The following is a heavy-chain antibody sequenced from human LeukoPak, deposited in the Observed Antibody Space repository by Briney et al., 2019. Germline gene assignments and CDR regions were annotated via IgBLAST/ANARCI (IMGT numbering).Heavy chain of an antibody. CDR3: ARAYVVVPAALDY. D-gene: IGHD2-2*01. J-gene: IGHJ4*02. Sequence: GGSLRLSCAASGFTFSSYSMNWVRQAPGEGLEWVSSISSSSSYIYYADPVKGRFTISRDNAKNSLYLQMNSLRAEDTAVYYCARAYVVVPAALDYWGQGTLVTVSS. CDR1: GFTFSSYS. CDR2: ISSSSSYI. V-gene: IGHV3-21*01.